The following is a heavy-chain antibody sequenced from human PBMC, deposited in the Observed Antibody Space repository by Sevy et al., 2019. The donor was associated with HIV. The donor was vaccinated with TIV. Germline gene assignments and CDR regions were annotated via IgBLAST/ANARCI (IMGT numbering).Heavy chain of an antibody. D-gene: IGHD5-18*01. J-gene: IGHJ6*02. CDR3: ARVGDTAMAGEVDYYYGMDV. CDR1: GGSISSSNW. Sequence: SETLSLTCAVSGGSISSSNWWSWVRQPPGKGLEWIGEIYHSGSTNYNPSLKSRVTISVDKSKNQFSLKLSSVTAADTAVYYCARVGDTAMAGEVDYYYGMDVWGQRTTVTVSS. CDR2: IYHSGST. V-gene: IGHV4-4*02.